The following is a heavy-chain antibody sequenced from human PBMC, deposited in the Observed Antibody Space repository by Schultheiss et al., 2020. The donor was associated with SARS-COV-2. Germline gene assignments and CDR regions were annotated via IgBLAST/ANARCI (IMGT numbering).Heavy chain of an antibody. Sequence: GGSLRLSCAASGFTFSSYGMHWVRQAPGKGLEWVSGISWNSDSIGYADSVKGRFTISRDNAKNSLYLQMNSLRAEDTALYYCAKDKAPKNYYYYGMDVWGQGTTVTVSS. CDR3: AKDKAPKNYYYYGMDV. CDR1: GFTFSSYG. V-gene: IGHV3-9*01. J-gene: IGHJ6*02. CDR2: ISWNSDSI.